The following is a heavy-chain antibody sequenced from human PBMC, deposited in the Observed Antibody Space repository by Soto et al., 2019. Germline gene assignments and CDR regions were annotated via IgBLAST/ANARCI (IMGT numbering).Heavy chain of an antibody. J-gene: IGHJ4*02. CDR1: GYTFTSYD. D-gene: IGHD6-13*01. CDR3: ARERTSSWRFDY. Sequence: QVQLVQSGAEVKKPGASVKVSCKASGYTFTSYDINWVRQATGQGLEWMGWMNPNSGNTGYAQKFQGRVTMTRNTSISTAYMELSTLRSADTAVYYCARERTSSWRFDYWGQGTLVTVSS. V-gene: IGHV1-8*01. CDR2: MNPNSGNT.